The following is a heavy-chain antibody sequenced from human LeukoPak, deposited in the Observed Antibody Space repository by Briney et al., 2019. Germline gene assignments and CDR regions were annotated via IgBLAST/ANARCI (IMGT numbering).Heavy chain of an antibody. J-gene: IGHJ6*04. CDR1: GGSISSYY. V-gene: IGHV4-59*01. Sequence: SETLSLTCTVSGGSISSYYWSWIRQPPGKGLEWIWYIYYSGSTNYNPSLKSRVTISVDTSKNQFSLKLSSVTAADTAVYYCARSGPPDYYGMDVWGKGTTVTVSS. D-gene: IGHD6-25*01. CDR2: IYYSGST. CDR3: ARSGPPDYYGMDV.